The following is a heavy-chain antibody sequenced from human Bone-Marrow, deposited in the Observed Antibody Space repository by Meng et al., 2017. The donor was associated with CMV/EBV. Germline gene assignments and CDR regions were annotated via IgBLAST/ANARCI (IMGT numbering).Heavy chain of an antibody. CDR2: ISSSGSTI. J-gene: IGHJ6*02. Sequence: GESLKISCAASGFTFSDYYMSWIRQAPGKGLEWVSYISSSGSTIYYADSVKGRFTISRDNAKNSLYLQMNSLRAEDTAVYYCARDGLGATVAYYYGMGVWGPGTTVTGYS. CDR1: GFTFSDYY. D-gene: IGHD1-26*01. CDR3: ARDGLGATVAYYYGMGV. V-gene: IGHV3-11*01.